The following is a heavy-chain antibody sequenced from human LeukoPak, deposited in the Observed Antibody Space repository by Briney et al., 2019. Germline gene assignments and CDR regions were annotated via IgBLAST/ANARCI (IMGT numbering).Heavy chain of an antibody. CDR3: AYSSSRTGPSYYYYMDV. Sequence: AASVKVSCKASGGTFSSYAISWVRQAPGQGLEWMGGIIPIFGTANYAQKFQGRVTITTDESTSTAYMELSSLRSEDTAVYYCAYSSSRTGPSYYYYMDVWGKGTTVTVSS. J-gene: IGHJ6*03. V-gene: IGHV1-69*05. D-gene: IGHD6-13*01. CDR1: GGTFSSYA. CDR2: IIPIFGTA.